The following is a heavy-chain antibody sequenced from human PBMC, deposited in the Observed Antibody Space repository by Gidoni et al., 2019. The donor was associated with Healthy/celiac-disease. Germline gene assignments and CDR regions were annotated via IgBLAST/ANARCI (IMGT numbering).Heavy chain of an antibody. CDR2: IIPIFGTA. V-gene: IGHV1-69*01. CDR3: ARSSHGVVSVWGHFDY. D-gene: IGHD3-16*01. Sequence: QVQLVQSGAEVKKPGSSVKVSCKASGGLFSSYAISSVRQAPGQGLEWMEGIIPIFGTANYAQKFQGRVTITADESTSTAYMELSSLRSEDTAVYYCARSSHGVVSVWGHFDYWGQGTLVTVSS. J-gene: IGHJ4*02. CDR1: GGLFSSYA.